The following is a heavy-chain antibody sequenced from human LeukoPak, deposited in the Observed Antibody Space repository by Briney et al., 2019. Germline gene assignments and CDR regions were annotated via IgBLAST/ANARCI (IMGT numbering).Heavy chain of an antibody. CDR2: INPNSGGT. CDR3: ARDTGSGDYVFDS. D-gene: IGHD4-17*01. V-gene: IGHV1-2*02. J-gene: IGHJ4*02. Sequence: ASVKVSCKASGYTVTGYFMHWVRQAPGQGLEYMGWINPNSGGTKYAQKFQGRVTMTRDTSISTAYMELSRLRFDDTAVLYCARDTGSGDYVFDSWGQGTLVTVSS. CDR1: GYTVTGYF.